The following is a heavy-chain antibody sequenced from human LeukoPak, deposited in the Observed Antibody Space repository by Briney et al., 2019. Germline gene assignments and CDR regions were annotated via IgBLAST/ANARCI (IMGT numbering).Heavy chain of an antibody. Sequence: GGSLRLSCAASGFTFDDYGMSWVRQAPGKGLEWVSGIDRNGDSTGYADSVEGRFTISRDNAKNSLYLQMNSLRAEDTAVYYCAREMSPADAFDIWGQGTMVTVSS. CDR1: GFTFDDYG. V-gene: IGHV3-20*04. J-gene: IGHJ3*02. CDR3: AREMSPADAFDI. CDR2: IDRNGDST. D-gene: IGHD2-2*01.